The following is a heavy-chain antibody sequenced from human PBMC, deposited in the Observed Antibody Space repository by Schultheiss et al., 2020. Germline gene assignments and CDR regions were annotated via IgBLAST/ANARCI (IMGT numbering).Heavy chain of an antibody. Sequence: SETLSLTCTVSGGSISSGDYYWSWIRQPPGKGLEWIGYIYYSGSTNYNPSLKSRVTISVDTSKNQFSLKLSSVTAADTAVYYCAREAPYSSSWYSLHGAFDIWGQGTMVTVSS. CDR1: GGSISSGDYY. V-gene: IGHV4-61*08. J-gene: IGHJ3*02. CDR3: AREAPYSSSWYSLHGAFDI. D-gene: IGHD6-13*01. CDR2: IYYSGST.